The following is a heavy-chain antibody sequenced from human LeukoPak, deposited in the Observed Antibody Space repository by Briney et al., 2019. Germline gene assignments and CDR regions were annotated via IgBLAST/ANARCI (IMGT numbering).Heavy chain of an antibody. CDR2: IRYDGSNK. CDR1: GFTFSSYG. J-gene: IGHJ4*02. CDR3: ARDRHYGSGSGSDY. V-gene: IGHV3-30*02. D-gene: IGHD3-10*01. Sequence: PGGSLRLSCAASGFTFSSYGMHWVRQAPGKGLEWVAFIRYDGSNKYYADSVKGRFTISRDNSKNTLYLQMNSLRSEDTAVYYCARDRHYGSGSGSDYWGQGTLVTVSS.